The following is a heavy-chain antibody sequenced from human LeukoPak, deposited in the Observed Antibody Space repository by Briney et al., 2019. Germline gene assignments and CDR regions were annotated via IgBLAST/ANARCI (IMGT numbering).Heavy chain of an antibody. CDR3: ARDYSLTLGTTTYFQH. Sequence: GASVKVSCKASGYIFDIYAMIWVRQAPGQGLELMGWINTNTGNPTYAQGFTGRFVSSLDTSVSTAYLQISSLKAEDTAVYYCARDYSLTLGTTTYFQHWGQGTLVTVSS. J-gene: IGHJ1*01. CDR2: INTNTGNP. V-gene: IGHV7-4-1*02. D-gene: IGHD1-1*01. CDR1: GYIFDIYA.